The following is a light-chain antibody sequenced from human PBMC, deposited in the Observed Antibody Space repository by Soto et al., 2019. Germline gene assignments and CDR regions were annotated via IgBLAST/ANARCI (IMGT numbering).Light chain of an antibody. CDR3: QQYGSSLPWT. V-gene: IGKV3-20*01. Sequence: EMVLTQSPGTLSLSPGERATLSCRASQSVSSSLLAWYQQKPGQAPRLLIYGASSRATGIPDRFSGSGSGTDFTLTNSRLEPEDFAVYYCQQYGSSLPWTFGQGTKVEIK. J-gene: IGKJ1*01. CDR1: QSVSSSL. CDR2: GAS.